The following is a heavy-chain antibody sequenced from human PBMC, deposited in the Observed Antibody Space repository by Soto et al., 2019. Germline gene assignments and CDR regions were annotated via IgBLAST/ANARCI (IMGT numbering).Heavy chain of an antibody. CDR2: IYYSGST. D-gene: IGHD6-13*01. V-gene: IGHV4-31*03. Sequence: QVQLQESGPGLVKPSQTLSLTCTVSGGSISSGGYYWSWIRQHPGKGLEWIGYIYYSGSTYYNPSLKSRVTISVDTSKNQFSLKLSSVTAADTAVYYCARAGEGSSQQLVLPPDYWGQGTLVTVSS. CDR1: GGSISSGGYY. J-gene: IGHJ4*02. CDR3: ARAGEGSSQQLVLPPDY.